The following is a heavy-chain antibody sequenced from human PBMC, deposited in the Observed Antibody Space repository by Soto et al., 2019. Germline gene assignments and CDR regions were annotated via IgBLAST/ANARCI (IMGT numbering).Heavy chain of an antibody. CDR1: GYTFTSYG. CDR2: ISAYNGNT. V-gene: IGHV1-18*04. CDR3: AREEYSYGHNWFDP. D-gene: IGHD5-18*01. Sequence: GASVKVSCKASGYTFTSYGISWVRQAPGQGLEWMGWISAYNGNTNYAQKLQGRVTMTTDTSTSTVYMELRSLRSDDTAVYYCAREEYSYGHNWFDPWGQGTLVTVSS. J-gene: IGHJ5*02.